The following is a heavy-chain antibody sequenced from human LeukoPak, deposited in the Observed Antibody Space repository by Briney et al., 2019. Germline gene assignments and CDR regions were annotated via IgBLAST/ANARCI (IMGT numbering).Heavy chain of an antibody. CDR3: ARVFARSGEISGSYFYY. J-gene: IGHJ4*02. CDR2: IIPIFGRA. V-gene: IGHV1-69*05. Sequence: SVKVSCKASGGTFSSYAINWVRQAPGQGPEWMGGIIPIFGRANYAQKFQGRVTTTTDESTSTAYMELSSLRSEDTAVYYCARVFARSGEISGSYFYYWGQGTLVTVSS. CDR1: GGTFSSYA. D-gene: IGHD1-26*01.